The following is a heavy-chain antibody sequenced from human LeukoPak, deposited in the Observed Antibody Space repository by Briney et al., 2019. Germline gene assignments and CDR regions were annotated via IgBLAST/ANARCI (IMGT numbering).Heavy chain of an antibody. CDR2: ISYDGSDK. CDR1: GFTYNNYG. CDR3: AKDVSTGWSFDS. D-gene: IGHD6-19*01. Sequence: GGSLRLSCAASGFTYNNYGMYWVRQAPGKGLEWVTFISYDGSDKSYADSVKGRFIISRDNSKKTLYVQMNSLTTDDTAVYYCAKDVSTGWSFDSWGQGTLVTVSS. V-gene: IGHV3-30*02. J-gene: IGHJ4*02.